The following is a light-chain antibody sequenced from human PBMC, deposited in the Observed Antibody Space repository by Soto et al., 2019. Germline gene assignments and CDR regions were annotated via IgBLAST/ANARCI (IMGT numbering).Light chain of an antibody. V-gene: IGKV1-5*03. J-gene: IGKJ1*01. CDR2: SAS. CDR3: QHYNSYSGA. Sequence: DIEMTQSPSTLSGSVGDRVTITCRASQSISSWLAWYQQKPGKAPKLLIYSASTLTSGVPSRFSGSGSGTEFTLTISSLQPDDFATYYCQHYNSYSGAFGQGTKVELK. CDR1: QSISSW.